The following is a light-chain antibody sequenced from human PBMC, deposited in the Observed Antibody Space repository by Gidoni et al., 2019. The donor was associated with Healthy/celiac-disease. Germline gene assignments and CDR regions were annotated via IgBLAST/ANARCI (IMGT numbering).Light chain of an antibody. J-gene: IGKJ4*01. Sequence: DIQMTQSPSSLSASVGDRVTITCRASQSISSYLNWYQQKPGKAPKLLNYAASSLQSGVPSRFSGSGSGTDFTLTISSLQPEDFATYYCQQSYSTPTFXGXTKVEIK. CDR3: QQSYSTPT. CDR1: QSISSY. V-gene: IGKV1-39*01. CDR2: AAS.